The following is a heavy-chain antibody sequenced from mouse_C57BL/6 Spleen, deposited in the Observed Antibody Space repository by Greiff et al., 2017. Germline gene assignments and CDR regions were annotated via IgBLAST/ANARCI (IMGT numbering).Heavy chain of an antibody. CDR1: GYAFSSSW. Sequence: QVQLQQSGPELVKPGASVKISCKASGYAFSSSWMNWVKQRPGKGLEWIGRSYPGDGDTNYTGKFKGKATLTADKSSSTAYMQLSSLTSEDSAVYFCARDDGYYYFDVWGTGTTVTVAS. CDR3: ARDDGYYYFDV. V-gene: IGHV1-82*01. CDR2: SYPGDGDT. D-gene: IGHD2-3*01. J-gene: IGHJ1*03.